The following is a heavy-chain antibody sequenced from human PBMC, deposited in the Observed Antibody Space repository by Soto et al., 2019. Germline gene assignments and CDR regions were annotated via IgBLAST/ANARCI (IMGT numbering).Heavy chain of an antibody. Sequence: SETLSLTCPVSGGSISSYYLSWIRQPPGKGLEWIGYIYYSGSTNYNPSLKSRVTISVDTSKNQFSLKLSSVTAADTAVYYCARGGSYYVLDYWGQGTLVTVSS. D-gene: IGHD1-26*01. J-gene: IGHJ4*02. CDR2: IYYSGST. CDR3: ARGGSYYVLDY. V-gene: IGHV4-59*01. CDR1: GGSISSYY.